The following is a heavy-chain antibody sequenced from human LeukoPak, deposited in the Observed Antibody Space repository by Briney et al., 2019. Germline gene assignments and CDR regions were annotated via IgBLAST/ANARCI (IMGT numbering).Heavy chain of an antibody. D-gene: IGHD4-23*01. CDR3: ATDLGAYGGRKDY. Sequence: ASVKVSCKASGYTFTSYGICWVRPATGQGLDWMGWISADNGNTNYAQMLQGRVTMTTDTSTSTAYMELSSLRSEDTAVYYCATDLGAYGGRKDYWGQGTLVTVSS. J-gene: IGHJ4*02. CDR2: ISADNGNT. CDR1: GYTFTSYG. V-gene: IGHV1-18*01.